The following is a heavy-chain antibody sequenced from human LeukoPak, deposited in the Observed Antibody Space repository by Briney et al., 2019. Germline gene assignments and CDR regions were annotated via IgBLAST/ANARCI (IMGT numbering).Heavy chain of an antibody. CDR1: GFTFSSYW. D-gene: IGHD3-10*01. CDR3: ARDVWFGDYRWFDP. V-gene: IGHV3-33*08. J-gene: IGHJ5*02. Sequence: PGGSLRLSCAASGFTFSSYWIHWVRQPPGKGLEWVAVIRYDGSAYSYADSVKGRFTISRDNSKNTLYLQMSSLRAEDTAVYFCARDVWFGDYRWFDPWGQGTLVTVSS. CDR2: IRYDGSAY.